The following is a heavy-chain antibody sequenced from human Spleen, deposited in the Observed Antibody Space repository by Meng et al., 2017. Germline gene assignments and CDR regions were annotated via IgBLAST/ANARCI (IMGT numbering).Heavy chain of an antibody. CDR1: GFTFSNYW. J-gene: IGHJ4*02. CDR2: IKQDGSEK. CDR3: ARDMHRAFYDFWSGYCFDY. V-gene: IGHV3-7*01. D-gene: IGHD3-3*01. Sequence: GESLKISCVVSGFTFSNYWINWVRQAPGKGLEWVANIKQDGSEKYYGASVKGRFTISRDNAKDSLYLQMNSLRAEDTAVYYCARDMHRAFYDFWSGYCFDYWGQGTLVTVSS.